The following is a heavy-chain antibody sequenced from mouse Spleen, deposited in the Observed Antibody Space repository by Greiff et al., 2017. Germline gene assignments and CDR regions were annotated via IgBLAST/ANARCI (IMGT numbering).Heavy chain of an antibody. CDR2: IYPGDGDT. J-gene: IGHJ2*01. CDR3: ARQLLGSFDY. D-gene: IGHD2-1*01. V-gene: IGHV1-82*01. Sequence: QVQLKQSGPELVKPGASVKISCKASGYAFSSSWMNWVKQRPGKGLEWIGRIYPGDGDTNYNGKFKGKATLTADKSSSTAYMQLSSLTSEDSAVYFCARQLLGSFDYWGQGTTLTVSS. CDR1: GYAFSSSW.